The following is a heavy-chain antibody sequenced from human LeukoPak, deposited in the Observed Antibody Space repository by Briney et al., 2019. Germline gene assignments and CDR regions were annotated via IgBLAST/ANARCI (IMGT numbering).Heavy chain of an antibody. V-gene: IGHV3-9*01. CDR3: ARDRGSGWYGDLGY. D-gene: IGHD6-19*01. J-gene: IGHJ4*02. CDR1: GFTFDDYA. CDR2: ISWNSGSI. Sequence: GRSLRLSCAASGFTFDDYAMHWVRQAPGKGLEWVSGISWNSGSIGYADSVKGRFTISRDNAKNSLYLQMNSLRVEDTAVYYCARDRGSGWYGDLGYWGQGTLVIVSS.